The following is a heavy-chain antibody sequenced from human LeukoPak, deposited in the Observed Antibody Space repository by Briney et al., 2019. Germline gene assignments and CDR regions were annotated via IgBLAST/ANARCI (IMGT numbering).Heavy chain of an antibody. V-gene: IGHV4-30-4*01. Sequence: SETLFLTCTVSGGSISSGDYYWSWIRQPPGKGLEWIGYIYYSGSTYYNPSLKSRVTISVDTSKNQFSLKLSSVTAADTAVYYCARVRPPRGMDVWGQGTTVTVSS. J-gene: IGHJ6*02. CDR2: IYYSGST. CDR3: ARVRPPRGMDV. CDR1: GGSISSGDYY.